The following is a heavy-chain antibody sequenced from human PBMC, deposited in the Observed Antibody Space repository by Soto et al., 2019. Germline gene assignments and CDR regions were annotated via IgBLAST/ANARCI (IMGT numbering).Heavy chain of an antibody. CDR2: INAGNGNT. D-gene: IGHD2-15*01. CDR1: GYTFTSYA. Sequence: ASVKVSCKASGYTFTSYAMHWVRQAPGQRLEWMGWINAGNGNTKYSQKFQGRVTITADESTSTAYMELRSLRSDDTAVYYCARDLGGWPDYWGQGTLVTVSS. CDR3: ARDLGGWPDY. J-gene: IGHJ4*02. V-gene: IGHV1-3*01.